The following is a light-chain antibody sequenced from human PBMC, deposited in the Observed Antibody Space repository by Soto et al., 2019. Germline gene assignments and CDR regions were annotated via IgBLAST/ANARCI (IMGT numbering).Light chain of an antibody. CDR2: EVS. CDR1: SSDVGGYNY. J-gene: IGLJ1*01. V-gene: IGLV2-14*01. CDR3: SSYTSSSEYV. Sequence: QSVLTQPASVSGSPGQSITISCTGTSSDVGGYNYISWYQQHPGKAPKLIIYEVSNRPSGASNRFSGSKSGNTASLTISWLQAEDEADYYGSSYTSSSEYVFATGTNSPS.